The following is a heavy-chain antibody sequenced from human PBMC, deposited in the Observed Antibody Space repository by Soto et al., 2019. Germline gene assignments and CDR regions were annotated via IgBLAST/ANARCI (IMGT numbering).Heavy chain of an antibody. J-gene: IGHJ4*02. Sequence: PSETLSLTCTVSGGSISSYYWSWIRQPPGKGLEWTGYIYYSGSTNYNPSLKSRVTISVDTSKNQFSQKLSSVTAADTAVYYCARSSSNFLYYDSSGYTHWGQGTLVTVSS. V-gene: IGHV4-59*01. CDR2: IYYSGST. D-gene: IGHD3-22*01. CDR3: ARSSSNFLYYDSSGYTH. CDR1: GGSISSYY.